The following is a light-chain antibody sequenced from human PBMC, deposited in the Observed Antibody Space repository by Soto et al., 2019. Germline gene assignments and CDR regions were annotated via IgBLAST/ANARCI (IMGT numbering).Light chain of an antibody. V-gene: IGLV1-40*01. Sequence: QSVLTQPPSVSGAPGQSVAISCTGSSSNIGAEYDVHWYQQLPGTAPKRHIYGDNNRPSGVPDRFSGSKSGTSASLAITGLQPEDEADYYCQSYDSSLTTFVFGTGTKVTVL. J-gene: IGLJ1*01. CDR2: GDN. CDR1: SSNIGAEYD. CDR3: QSYDSSLTTFV.